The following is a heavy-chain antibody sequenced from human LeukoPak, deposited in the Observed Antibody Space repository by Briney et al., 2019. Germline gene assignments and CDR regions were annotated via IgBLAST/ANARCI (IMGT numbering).Heavy chain of an antibody. CDR2: ISYDGSNK. J-gene: IGHJ4*02. CDR3: AKPHSSGWYAKIDY. Sequence: GGSLRLSCAASGFTFSSYGMHWVRQAPGKGLEWVAVISYDGSNKYYADSVKGRFTISRDNSKNTLYLQMNSLRAEDTAVYYCAKPHSSGWYAKIDYWGQGTLVTVSS. CDR1: GFTFSSYG. D-gene: IGHD6-19*01. V-gene: IGHV3-30*18.